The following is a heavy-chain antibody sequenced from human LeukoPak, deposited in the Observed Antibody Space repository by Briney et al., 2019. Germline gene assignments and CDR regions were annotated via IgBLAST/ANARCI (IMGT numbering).Heavy chain of an antibody. CDR1: GFTFSSNW. CDR2: IKQDGSEK. CDR3: ARFAAGGSYYYYMDV. Sequence: GGSLRLSCAVSGFTFSSNWMGWVRQAPGKGLEWVANIKQDGSEKHYVDSVKGRFTISRDNAKNSLYLQMNSLRADDTAVYYCARFAAGGSYYYYMDVWGKGTTVTVSS. D-gene: IGHD6-25*01. J-gene: IGHJ6*03. V-gene: IGHV3-7*01.